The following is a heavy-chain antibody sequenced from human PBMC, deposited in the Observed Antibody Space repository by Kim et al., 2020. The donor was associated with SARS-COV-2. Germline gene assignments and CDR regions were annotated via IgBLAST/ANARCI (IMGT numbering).Heavy chain of an antibody. CDR3: ARNDYGDFYFDY. CDR2: ISYDGSNK. J-gene: IGHJ4*02. V-gene: IGHV3-30*03. Sequence: GGSLRLSCAASGFTFSSYGMHWVRQAPGKGLEWVAVISYDGSNKYYADSVKGRFTISRDNSKNTLYLQMNSLRAEDTAVYYCARNDYGDFYFDYWGQGTLVTVSS. CDR1: GFTFSSYG. D-gene: IGHD4-17*01.